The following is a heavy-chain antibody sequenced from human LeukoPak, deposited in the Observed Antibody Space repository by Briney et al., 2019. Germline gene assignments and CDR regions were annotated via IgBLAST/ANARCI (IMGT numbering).Heavy chain of an antibody. CDR3: ARVSYHSEDYGDWFDP. V-gene: IGHV7-4-1*02. D-gene: IGHD3-16*02. CDR2: INTNTGNP. Sequence: ASVKVSCKASGYTFTSYAMNWVRQAPGQGLEWMGWINTNTGNPTYAQGFTGRFVFSLDTSVSTAYLQISSLKAEDTAVYYCARVSYHSEDYGDWFDPWGQGTLVTVSS. J-gene: IGHJ5*02. CDR1: GYTFTSYA.